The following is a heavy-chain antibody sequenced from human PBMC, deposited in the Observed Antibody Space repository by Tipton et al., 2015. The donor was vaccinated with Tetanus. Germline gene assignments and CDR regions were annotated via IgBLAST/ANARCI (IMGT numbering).Heavy chain of an antibody. D-gene: IGHD6-13*01. V-gene: IGHV4-59*12. Sequence: TLSLTCSVSGDSMTDFYWSWIRQPPGQGLEWIAYIFYNGRTQYNPSLKSRVTMSVDTSKRQFSLKLNSVTAADTAVYYCARGWGSSWYYFDYWGQGILVTVSS. CDR2: IFYNGRT. CDR3: ARGWGSSWYYFDY. CDR1: GDSMTDFY. J-gene: IGHJ4*02.